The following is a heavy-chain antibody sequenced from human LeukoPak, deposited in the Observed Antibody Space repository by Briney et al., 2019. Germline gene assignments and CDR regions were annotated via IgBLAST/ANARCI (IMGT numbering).Heavy chain of an antibody. CDR3: ARGPGSSGGAYVGDY. V-gene: IGHV3-74*01. D-gene: IGHD3-22*01. J-gene: IGHJ4*01. CDR1: GFTLSYHW. CDR2: IDGGGSSI. Sequence: GGSLRLSCAASGFTLSYHWMHWVRQVPGKGPVWVSRIDGGGSSISYADSVKGRFSISRDNGKSNLYLHMNSLRVEDTGVYYCARGPGSSGGAYVGDYWGHGSLVTVSS.